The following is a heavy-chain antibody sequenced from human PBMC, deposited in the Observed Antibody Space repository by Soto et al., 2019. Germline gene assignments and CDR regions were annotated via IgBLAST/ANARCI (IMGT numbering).Heavy chain of an antibody. CDR3: GRDPHGYDNGPHDAFDI. V-gene: IGHV3-74*01. J-gene: IGHJ3*02. CDR2: IKSDGSST. CDR1: GFTFSSSW. Sequence: PGGSLRLSCEASGFTFSSSWMNWVRQAPGKGLVWVSRIKSDGSSTSYADSVKGRFTISRDNAKNTLYLQMNSLTVEDTAVYYCGRDPHGYDNGPHDAFDIWGQGTMVTVSS. D-gene: IGHD6-13*01.